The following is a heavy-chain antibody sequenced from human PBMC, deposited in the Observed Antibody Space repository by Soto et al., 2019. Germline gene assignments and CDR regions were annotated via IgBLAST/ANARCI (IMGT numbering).Heavy chain of an antibody. D-gene: IGHD2-2*01. V-gene: IGHV3-7*01. CDR3: ARGNWVSAPAAMYYFDY. CDR1: GFIFRTYW. CDR2: IKKDGSEK. Sequence: GGSLRLSCAASGFIFRTYWMSWVRQAPGKGLEWVANIKKDGSEKYYVDSVKGRFTISRDNAKNSLYLQINSLRAEDTAVYYCARGNWVSAPAAMYYFDYWGQGALVTVSS. J-gene: IGHJ4*02.